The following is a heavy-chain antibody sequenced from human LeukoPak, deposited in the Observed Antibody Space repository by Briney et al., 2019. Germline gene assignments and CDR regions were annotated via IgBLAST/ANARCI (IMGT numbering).Heavy chain of an antibody. D-gene: IGHD2-15*01. CDR3: ARVSVRGWFLDY. V-gene: IGHV4-34*01. J-gene: IGHJ4*02. Sequence: SETLSLTCAVYGGSFSGYYWSWIRQPPGKGLEWIGEINHSGSTNYNPSLKSRVTISVDTSKNQFSLKLSSVTAADTAVYYCARVSVRGWFLDYWGQGTLVTVSS. CDR1: GGSFSGYY. CDR2: INHSGST.